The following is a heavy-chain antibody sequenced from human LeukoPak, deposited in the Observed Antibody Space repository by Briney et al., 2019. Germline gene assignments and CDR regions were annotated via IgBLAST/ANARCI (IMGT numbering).Heavy chain of an antibody. D-gene: IGHD3-9*01. V-gene: IGHV3-53*01. CDR1: GFTVSSNY. CDR2: IYSGGST. CDR3: ARIRRYFDWLLDY. Sequence: GGSLRLSCAASGFTVSSNYMSWVRQAPGKGLEWVSVIYSGGSTYYADSVKGRFTIPRDNSKNTLYLQMNSLRAEDTAVYYCARIRRYFDWLLDYWGQGTLVTVSS. J-gene: IGHJ4*02.